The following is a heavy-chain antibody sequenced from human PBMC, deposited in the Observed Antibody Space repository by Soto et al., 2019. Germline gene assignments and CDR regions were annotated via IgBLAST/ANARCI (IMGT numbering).Heavy chain of an antibody. CDR1: GFTFSSYA. J-gene: IGHJ4*02. CDR3: ARGQGYSSGWYYFDY. Sequence: QVQLVESGGGVVQSGRSLRLSCAASGFTFSSYAMHWVRQAPGKGLEWVAVISYDGSNKYYADSVKGRFTISRDNSKNTLYLQMNSLRAEDTAVYYCARGQGYSSGWYYFDYWGQGTLVTVSS. CDR2: ISYDGSNK. D-gene: IGHD6-19*01. V-gene: IGHV3-30-3*01.